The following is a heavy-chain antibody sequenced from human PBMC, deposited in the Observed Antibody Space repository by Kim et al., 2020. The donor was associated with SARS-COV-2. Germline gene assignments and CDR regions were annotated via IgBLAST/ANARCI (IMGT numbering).Heavy chain of an antibody. CDR2: ISGSGGST. V-gene: IGHV3-23*01. CDR1: GFTFSSYA. D-gene: IGHD3-22*01. CDR3: AKVVANYYDSSGYDY. J-gene: IGHJ4*02. Sequence: GGSLRLSCAASGFTFSSYAMSWVRQAPGKGLEWVSAISGSGGSTYYADSVKGRFTISRDNSKNTLYLQMNSLRAEDTAVYYCAKVVANYYDSSGYDYWGQGTMVTVSS.